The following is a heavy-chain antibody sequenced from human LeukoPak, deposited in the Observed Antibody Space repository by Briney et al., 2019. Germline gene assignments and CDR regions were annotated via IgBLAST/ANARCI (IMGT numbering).Heavy chain of an antibody. V-gene: IGHV3-30*04. J-gene: IGHJ4*02. CDR1: GFTFSSYA. CDR2: ISYDGSNK. D-gene: IGHD4-17*01. Sequence: GGSLRLSCAASGFTFSSYAMHWVRQAPGKGLEWVAVISYDGSNKYYADSVKGRFTISRDNSKNTLYLQMNSLRAEDTAVYYCAGRYGDYVPPPFDYWGQGTLVTVSS. CDR3: AGRYGDYVPPPFDY.